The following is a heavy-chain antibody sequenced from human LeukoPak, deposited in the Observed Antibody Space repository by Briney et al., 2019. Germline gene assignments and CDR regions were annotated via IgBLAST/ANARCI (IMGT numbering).Heavy chain of an antibody. CDR1: GFTFSDHY. Sequence: GGSLRLSCAVSGFTFSDHYMDRVRQAPGKGLEWVGRSRNKAKGYTTEYAASVKGRFTVSRDESKNSLYLQTNSLKTEDTAVYYCVRGYHSFDVWGQGTTVTVSS. CDR3: VRGYHSFDV. CDR2: SRNKAKGYTT. V-gene: IGHV3-72*01. J-gene: IGHJ6*02. D-gene: IGHD1-26*01.